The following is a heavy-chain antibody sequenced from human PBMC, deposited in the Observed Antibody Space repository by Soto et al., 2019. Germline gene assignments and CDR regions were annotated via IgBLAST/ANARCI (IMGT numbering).Heavy chain of an antibody. Sequence: TMSLPCHVSGGSMSSGAYYGGWLRQHPGKGLEWIGYISHRGTAYYTPSLKSRVSLSVDPSKCQFSLNVTSLTAADTAVSYGARGSATGTRRCDPWGTGTLGRVAS. CDR1: GGSMSSGAYY. D-gene: IGHD1-1*01. CDR2: ISHRGTA. V-gene: IGHV4-31*03. J-gene: IGHJ5*02. CDR3: ARGSATGTRRCDP.